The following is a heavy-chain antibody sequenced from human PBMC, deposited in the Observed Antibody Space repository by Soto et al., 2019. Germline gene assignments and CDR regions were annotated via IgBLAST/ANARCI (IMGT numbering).Heavy chain of an antibody. CDR1: GFTFNNFA. Sequence: GSLRLSCAATGFTFNNFAMNWVRQGPGKGLEWVSGISGGGDATRYADSVKGRFTISRDNAESMAYLDMYSLIPDDTAIYYCEKNIHSSSGFDYWGQGTPVTVSS. D-gene: IGHD6-6*01. V-gene: IGHV3-23*01. J-gene: IGHJ4*02. CDR2: ISGGGDAT. CDR3: EKNIHSSSGFDY.